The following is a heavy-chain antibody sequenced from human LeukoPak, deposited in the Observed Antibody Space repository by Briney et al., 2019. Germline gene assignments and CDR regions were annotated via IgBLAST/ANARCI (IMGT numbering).Heavy chain of an antibody. D-gene: IGHD2-8*01. CDR2: IYTSGTT. J-gene: IGHJ3*01. CDR1: GSISSYY. Sequence: SETLSLTCTVSGSISSYYWSWIRQPPGTGLEWIGYIYTSGTTNYNPSLKSRVTISVDTSKNQFSLDLSSVTAADSAVYYCARQKCIDVWGQGTMVTVSS. V-gene: IGHV4-4*09. CDR3: ARQKCIDV.